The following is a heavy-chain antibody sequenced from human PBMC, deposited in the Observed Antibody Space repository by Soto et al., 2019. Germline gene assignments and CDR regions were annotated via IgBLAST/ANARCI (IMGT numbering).Heavy chain of an antibody. CDR3: ARDSGYDYRLDF. Sequence: EVQLVQSGGGLVQPGGSLRLSCVGSGFTFTSHAINWVRQAPGKGLEWLAYISGDGSAIFEADSVKGRFAVSRDNAKTSLYLQMNSLRDEDTAVYYCARDSGYDYRLDFWGQGILVTVSS. D-gene: IGHD5-12*01. CDR1: GFTFTSHA. CDR2: ISGDGSAI. J-gene: IGHJ4*02. V-gene: IGHV3-48*02.